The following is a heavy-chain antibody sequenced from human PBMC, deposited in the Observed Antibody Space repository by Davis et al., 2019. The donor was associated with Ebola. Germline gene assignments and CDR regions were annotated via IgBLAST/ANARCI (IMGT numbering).Heavy chain of an antibody. V-gene: IGHV4-59*01. Sequence: MPSETLSLTCTVSGGSTSSYYWSWIRQPPGKGLEWIGYSYYSGSTNSNPSLKGRVTISVDTSKNQFSLKLSSVTAADTAVYSCARDVAPFGMDVWGQGTTVTVSS. CDR3: ARDVAPFGMDV. CDR1: GGSTSSYY. J-gene: IGHJ6*02. D-gene: IGHD5-12*01. CDR2: SYYSGST.